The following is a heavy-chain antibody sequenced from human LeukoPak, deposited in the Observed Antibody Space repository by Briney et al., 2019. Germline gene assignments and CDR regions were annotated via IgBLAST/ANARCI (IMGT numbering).Heavy chain of an antibody. Sequence: SETLSLTCAVYGGSFSDYFWNWIRQPPGKGLEWIGYIYYTGNTNYNPSLKSRVTISVDTSKNQFSLKLSSVTAADTAVYYCAKYSSSSGWYFDLWGRGTLVTVSS. J-gene: IGHJ2*01. CDR2: IYYTGNT. CDR1: GGSFSDYF. D-gene: IGHD6-6*01. CDR3: AKYSSSSGWYFDL. V-gene: IGHV4-34*01.